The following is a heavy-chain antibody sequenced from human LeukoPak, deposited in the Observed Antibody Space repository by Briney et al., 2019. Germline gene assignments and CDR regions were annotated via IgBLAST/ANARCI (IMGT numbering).Heavy chain of an antibody. CDR3: AREDYMYCSSTSCYQDY. CDR2: ISSSSSYI. CDR1: GFTFSSYS. V-gene: IGHV3-21*01. Sequence: GGSLRLSCAASGFTFSSYSMNWVRQAPGKGLEWVSSISSSSSYIYYADSVKGRFTISRDNAKNSLYLQMNSLRAEDTAVYYCAREDYMYCSSTSCYQDYWGQGTLVTVSS. D-gene: IGHD2-2*01. J-gene: IGHJ4*02.